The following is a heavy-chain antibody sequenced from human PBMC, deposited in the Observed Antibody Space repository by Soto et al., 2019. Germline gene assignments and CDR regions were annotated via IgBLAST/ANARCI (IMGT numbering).Heavy chain of an antibody. Sequence: RASETLSLTCTVSGGSISSGGYYWSWIRQHPGKGLEWIGYIYYGGSTYYNPSLKSRVTISVDTSKNQFSLKLSSVTAADTAVYYCARGRELGIPYGYYYGMDVWGQGTTVTVSS. V-gene: IGHV4-31*03. CDR2: IYYGGST. D-gene: IGHD7-27*01. CDR3: ARGRELGIPYGYYYGMDV. CDR1: GGSISSGGYY. J-gene: IGHJ6*02.